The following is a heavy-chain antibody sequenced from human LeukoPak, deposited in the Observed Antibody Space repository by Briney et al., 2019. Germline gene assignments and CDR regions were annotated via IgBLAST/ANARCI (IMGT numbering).Heavy chain of an antibody. D-gene: IGHD1-26*01. Sequence: PGGSLRLSCVASGFTFSSYAMSWVRQAPGKGLEWVSAISGSGVTTHYAGPVKGRFSISRDNSKNTLYLQMNSLRVEDTALYYCAKKVVVGATSPYSDFQDWGQGTLVTVSS. V-gene: IGHV3-23*01. CDR2: ISGSGVTT. CDR3: AKKVVVGATSPYSDFQD. J-gene: IGHJ1*01. CDR1: GFTFSSYA.